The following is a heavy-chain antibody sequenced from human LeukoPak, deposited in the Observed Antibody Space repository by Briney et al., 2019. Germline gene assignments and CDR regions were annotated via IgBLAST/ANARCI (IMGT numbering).Heavy chain of an antibody. J-gene: IGHJ5*02. Sequence: SETLSLTCTVSGGSVSSYYWSWIRQPPGKGLEWIGYIYYSGSTNYNPSLKSRVTISVDTSKNQFSLKLSSVTAADTAVYYCAREDSYAVVRWFDPWGQGTLVTVSS. D-gene: IGHD5-18*01. CDR1: GGSVSSYY. CDR3: AREDSYAVVRWFDP. V-gene: IGHV4-59*02. CDR2: IYYSGST.